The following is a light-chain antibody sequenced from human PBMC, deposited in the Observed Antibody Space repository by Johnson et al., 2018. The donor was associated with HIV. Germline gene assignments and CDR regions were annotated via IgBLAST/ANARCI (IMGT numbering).Light chain of an antibody. V-gene: IGLV1-51*01. Sequence: QSVLTQPPSVSAAPGQKVTISCSGSSSNIGNNYVSWYQQLPGRAPKLLIYDNNKRPSGIPDRFSGSKSGASATLGITGLQTGDEADYYCGTWDSSLRVGFFGTGTKVTLL. CDR2: DNN. J-gene: IGLJ1*01. CDR1: SSNIGNNY. CDR3: GTWDSSLRVGF.